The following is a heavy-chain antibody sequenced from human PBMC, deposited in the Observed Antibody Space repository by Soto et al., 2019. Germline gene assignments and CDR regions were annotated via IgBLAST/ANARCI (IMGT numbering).Heavy chain of an antibody. V-gene: IGHV3-72*01. Sequence: GGSLRLSCLASGFTFTDHYMDWVRQAPGTGLEWIARTKNKPNNYTTTYAASVKGRFTISRDDSESSLYLQMNNLKTEDTAVYYCAREIRRDYYYYYPLDVWGQGTTVTVSS. J-gene: IGHJ6*02. CDR2: TKNKPNNYTT. CDR1: GFTFTDHY. CDR3: AREIRRDYYYYYPLDV.